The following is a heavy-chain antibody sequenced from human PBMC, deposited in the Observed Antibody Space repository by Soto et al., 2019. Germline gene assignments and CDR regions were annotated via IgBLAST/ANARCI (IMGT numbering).Heavy chain of an antibody. CDR3: ARDFGMVRGVINNWFDP. D-gene: IGHD3-10*01. CDR1: GGSISSGDYY. Sequence: SETLSLTCTVSGGSISSGDYYWGWIRQPPGKGLEWIGYIYYSGSTYYNPSLKSRVTISVDTSKNQFSLKLSSVTAADTAVYYCARDFGMVRGVINNWFDPWGQGTLVTVSS. CDR2: IYYSGST. V-gene: IGHV4-30-4*01. J-gene: IGHJ5*02.